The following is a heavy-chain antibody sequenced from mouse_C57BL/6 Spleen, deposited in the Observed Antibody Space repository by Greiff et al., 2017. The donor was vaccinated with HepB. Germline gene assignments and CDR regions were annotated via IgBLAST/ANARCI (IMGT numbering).Heavy chain of an antibody. CDR2: ISSGGSYT. D-gene: IGHD4-1*01. Sequence: DVQLQESGGDLVKPGGSLKLPCAASGFTFSSYGMSWVRQTPDKRLEWVATISSGGSYTYYPDSVKGRFTISRDNAKNTLYLQMSSLKSEDTAMYYCARHEVGRWYFDVWGTGTTVTVSS. CDR1: GFTFSSYG. V-gene: IGHV5-6*01. J-gene: IGHJ1*03. CDR3: ARHEVGRWYFDV.